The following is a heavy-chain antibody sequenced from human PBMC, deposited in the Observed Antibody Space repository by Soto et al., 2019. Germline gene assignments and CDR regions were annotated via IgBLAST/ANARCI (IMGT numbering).Heavy chain of an antibody. V-gene: IGHV4-59*08. J-gene: IGHJ4*02. CDR1: GGSISSYY. D-gene: IGHD3-9*01. CDR2: IYYSGST. CDR3: ARQPLRYFDLDY. Sequence: PSETLSLTCTVSGGSISSYYWSWIRQPPGKGLEWIGYIYYSGSTNYNPSLKSRVTISVDTSKNQFSLKLTSVTAADTAVYYCARQPLRYFDLDYWGQGTLVTVSS.